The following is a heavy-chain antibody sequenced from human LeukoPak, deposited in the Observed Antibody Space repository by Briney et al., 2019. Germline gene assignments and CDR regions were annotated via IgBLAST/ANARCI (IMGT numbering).Heavy chain of an antibody. CDR1: GYTFTSYD. CDR2: MNPNSGHT. J-gene: IGHJ4*02. V-gene: IGHV1-8*01. Sequence: ASVKVSWKASGYTFTSYDINWVRQDTRQGLEWIGCMNPNSGHTGYAQKFQGRVTMTRNNSISTAYMELSSLRSEDTAVYYCAVGYNWNDVRRKPSGYWGQGTLVTDSS. CDR3: AVGYNWNDVRRKPSGY. D-gene: IGHD1-1*01.